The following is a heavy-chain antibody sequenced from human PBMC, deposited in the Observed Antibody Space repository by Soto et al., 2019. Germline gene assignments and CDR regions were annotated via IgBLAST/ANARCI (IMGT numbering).Heavy chain of an antibody. CDR3: ARSDGAFDL. CDR1: GFIFSGCW. J-gene: IGHJ4*02. Sequence: GSLRLSCAASGFIFSGCWMHWVRQAPGKGLVWVSHINTDGSDTDYADSVKGRFTISRDNGKNTLYLQMNSLRAEDTAVYYCARSDGAFDLWGQGTLVTVSS. V-gene: IGHV3-74*01. CDR2: INTDGSDT.